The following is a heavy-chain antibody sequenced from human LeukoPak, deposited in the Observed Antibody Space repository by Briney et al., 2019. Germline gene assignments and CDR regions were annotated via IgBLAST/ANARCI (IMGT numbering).Heavy chain of an antibody. J-gene: IGHJ5*02. V-gene: IGHV4-31*03. CDR2: IYYSGST. Sequence: SETLSLTCTVSGGSISSGGYYWSWIRQHPGKGLEWIGYIYYSGSTYYNPSLKSRATISVDTSKNQFSLKLSSVTAADTAVYYCARGYCSGGSCFLSDPWGQGTLVTVSS. D-gene: IGHD2-15*01. CDR3: ARGYCSGGSCFLSDP. CDR1: GGSISSGGYY.